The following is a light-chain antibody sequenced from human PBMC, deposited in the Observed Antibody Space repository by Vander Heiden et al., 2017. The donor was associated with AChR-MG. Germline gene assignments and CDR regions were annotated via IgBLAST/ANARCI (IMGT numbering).Light chain of an antibody. Sequence: SVLTQPPSASGTPGQRVTISCSGSSSSIGSNYVYWYQQLPGTAPKLLIYRNNQRPSGVPDRLSGSKSDTSASLAISRLRSEDEADYCCAAWDDSLSVVVFGGGTKLTVL. V-gene: IGLV1-47*01. CDR1: SSSIGSNY. CDR3: AAWDDSLSVVV. J-gene: IGLJ3*02. CDR2: RNN.